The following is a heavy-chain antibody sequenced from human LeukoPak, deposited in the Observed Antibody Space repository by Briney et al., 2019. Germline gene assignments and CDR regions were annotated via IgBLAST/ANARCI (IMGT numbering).Heavy chain of an antibody. CDR3: ARDLTYYFDSSDYGGAFDI. V-gene: IGHV3-30*03. CDR1: GFTFSSYG. D-gene: IGHD3-22*01. J-gene: IGHJ3*02. CDR2: ISYDGINE. Sequence: PGGSLRLSCAASGFTFSSYGMHWVRQAPGKGLEWVAVISYDGINEYYADSVKGRFTISRDNSKNTLYLQMNSLRAEDTAVYYRARDLTYYFDSSDYGGAFDIWGQGTMVTVSS.